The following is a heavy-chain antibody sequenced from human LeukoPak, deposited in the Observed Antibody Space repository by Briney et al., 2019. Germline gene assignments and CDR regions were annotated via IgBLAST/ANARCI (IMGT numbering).Heavy chain of an antibody. CDR3: ARAYYGEIYWFDP. Sequence: SETLSLTCAVYGGSFSGYYWSWIRQPPGKGLEWIGEINHSGSTNYNPSLKSRVTISVDTFKNQFSLKLSSVTAADTAVYYCARAYYGEIYWFDPWGQGTLVTVSS. V-gene: IGHV4-34*01. J-gene: IGHJ5*02. CDR1: GGSFSGYY. CDR2: INHSGST. D-gene: IGHD4-17*01.